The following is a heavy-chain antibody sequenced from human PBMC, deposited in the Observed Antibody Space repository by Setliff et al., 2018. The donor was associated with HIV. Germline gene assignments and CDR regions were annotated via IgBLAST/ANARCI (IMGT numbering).Heavy chain of an antibody. CDR1: GGSIRSSSYY. D-gene: IGHD2-21*02. CDR3: ARHYGAVKSVVTVVAKYFPH. Sequence: PSVTLSLTCNVSGGSIRSSSYYWGWIRQPPGKGLEWIGSIYYRGNTYYNPSLKSRVTISVDTSKNQFSLKLTSVTAADTAMYYCARHYGAVKSVVTVVAKYFPHWGQGTLVTVSS. J-gene: IGHJ1*01. CDR2: IYYRGNT. V-gene: IGHV4-39*01.